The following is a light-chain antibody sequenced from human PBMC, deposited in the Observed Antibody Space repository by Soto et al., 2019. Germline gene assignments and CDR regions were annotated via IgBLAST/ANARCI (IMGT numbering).Light chain of an antibody. CDR1: QSVSSY. Sequence: EIVLTQSPATLSLSPGERATLSCRASQSVSSYLAWYQQKPGQAPRLLIYDASNRATGIPARFSSSGSGTDFTLTISSLEPEDFAVYYCQLRSNWLLTFGGGTKVEIK. CDR3: QLRSNWLLT. J-gene: IGKJ4*01. V-gene: IGKV3-11*01. CDR2: DAS.